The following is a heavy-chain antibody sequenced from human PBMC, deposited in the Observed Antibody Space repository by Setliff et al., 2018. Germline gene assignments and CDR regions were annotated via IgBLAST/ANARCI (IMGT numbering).Heavy chain of an antibody. CDR2: ISAYTGKA. D-gene: IGHD3-3*01. CDR3: ARAPRLEWILPTFDY. V-gene: IGHV1-18*01. Sequence: ASVKVSCKASDYAFVSYGLSWMRQAPGQGLEWLGWISAYTGKADYAHNFQDRLTMTTDTSTNAAYMELRSLTSDDTAVYFCARAPRLEWILPTFDYWGQGTPVTVSS. CDR1: DYAFVSYG. J-gene: IGHJ4*02.